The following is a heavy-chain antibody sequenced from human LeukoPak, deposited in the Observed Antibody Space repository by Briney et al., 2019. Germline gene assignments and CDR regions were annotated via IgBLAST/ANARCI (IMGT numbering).Heavy chain of an antibody. J-gene: IGHJ3*02. Sequence: SKTLSLTCAVYGGSFSGYYWSWIRQPPGKGLEWIGEINHSGSTNYNPSLKSRVTISVDTSKNQFSLKLSAVTAADTAVYYCARTAIGDPTVTPYAFDIWGQGTMVTVSS. CDR1: GGSFSGYY. V-gene: IGHV4-34*01. CDR2: INHSGST. CDR3: ARTAIGDPTVTPYAFDI. D-gene: IGHD4-17*01.